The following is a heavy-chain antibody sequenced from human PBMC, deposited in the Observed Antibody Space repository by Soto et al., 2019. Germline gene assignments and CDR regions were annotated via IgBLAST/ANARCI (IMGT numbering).Heavy chain of an antibody. D-gene: IGHD6-19*01. CDR2: ISYDGSNK. J-gene: IGHJ4*02. CDR1: GFTFSSYA. V-gene: IGHV3-30-3*01. CDR3: ARGIRGIAVSAYFDY. Sequence: GGSLRLSCAASGFTFSSYAMHWVRQAPGKGLEWVAVISYDGSNKYYADSVKGRFTISRDNSKNTLYLQMNSLRAEDTAVYYCARGIRGIAVSAYFDYWGQGTLVTVSS.